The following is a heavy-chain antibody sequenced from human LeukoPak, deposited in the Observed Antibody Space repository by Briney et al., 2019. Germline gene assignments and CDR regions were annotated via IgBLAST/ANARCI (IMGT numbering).Heavy chain of an antibody. CDR1: GGSISSSSYY. CDR2: IYYSGST. Sequence: PSETLSLTCTVSGGSISSSSYYWGWIRQPPGKGLEWIGSIYYSGSTYYNPSLKSRVTISVDTSKNQFSLKLSSVTAADTAVYYCARVSPYSRSPGSYYYTDVWGRGTTVTVSS. CDR3: ARVSPYSRSPGSYYYTDV. D-gene: IGHD4-11*01. V-gene: IGHV4-39*01. J-gene: IGHJ6*03.